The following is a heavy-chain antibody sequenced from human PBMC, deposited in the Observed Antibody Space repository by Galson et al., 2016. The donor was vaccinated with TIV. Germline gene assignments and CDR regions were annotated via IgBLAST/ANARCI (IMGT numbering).Heavy chain of an antibody. J-gene: IGHJ6*02. D-gene: IGHD5/OR15-5a*01. CDR2: LWHDGKKK. CDR3: AKEVSTVPYGIDL. V-gene: IGHV3-33*06. Sequence: SLRLSCAASGFSLSDYGMHWVRQAPGKGLEWVAVLWHDGKKKYYADSVNGRFTISRDNSRNTLYLQMNGLRPEDTAVYYCAKEVSTVPYGIDLWGQGTTVTVSS. CDR1: GFSLSDYG.